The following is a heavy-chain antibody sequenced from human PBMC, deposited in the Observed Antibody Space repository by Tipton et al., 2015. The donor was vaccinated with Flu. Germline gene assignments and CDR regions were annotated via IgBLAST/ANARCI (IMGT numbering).Heavy chain of an antibody. V-gene: IGHV3-21*01. CDR1: GFRFSSST. CDR2: ISTSGDVI. Sequence: AVSGFRFSSSTMNWVRQAPGKGLRWVSSISTSGDVIYYADSVKGRFTMSRDNARDSLYLQMDSLRADDTALYFCARGGDYLWFDPRGQGTLVTVSS. D-gene: IGHD4-17*01. J-gene: IGHJ5*02. CDR3: ARGGDYLWFDP.